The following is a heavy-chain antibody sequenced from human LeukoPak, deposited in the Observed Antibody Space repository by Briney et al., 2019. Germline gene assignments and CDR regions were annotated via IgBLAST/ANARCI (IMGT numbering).Heavy chain of an antibody. CDR2: IGKGGDT. V-gene: IGHV3-13*04. CDR3: ARTSKVTSAMDI. Sequence: GGSLRLSCAASGLTFSNDDWHWVRQATGRGLEWVSGIGKGGDTYYPGSVKGRFTISRENAKNSLYLQMNNVRAGDTAVYYCARTSKVTSAMDIWGQGTMVTVSS. CDR1: GLTFSNDD. D-gene: IGHD4-23*01. J-gene: IGHJ3*02.